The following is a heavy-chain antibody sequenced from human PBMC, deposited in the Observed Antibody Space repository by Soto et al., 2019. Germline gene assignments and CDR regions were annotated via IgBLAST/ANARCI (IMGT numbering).Heavy chain of an antibody. CDR3: ARLNQLPPQLNAFHL. CDR1: GVSISSYY. D-gene: IGHD6-6*01. CDR2: IYYSGSSGST. Sequence: SETLSLTCTVSGVSISSYYWTWTRQPPGKGLEWIGYIYYSGSSGSTNYSPSLKSRVTMSADTSKNQFSLKLSSVTAADTAVYYCARLNQLPPQLNAFHLWVHATMVTV. V-gene: IGHV4-59*01. J-gene: IGHJ3*01.